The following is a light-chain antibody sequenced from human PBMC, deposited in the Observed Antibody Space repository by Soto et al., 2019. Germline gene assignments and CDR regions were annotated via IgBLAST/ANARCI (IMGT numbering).Light chain of an antibody. CDR1: SSDVGGSDY. V-gene: IGLV2-14*01. CDR2: EVS. Sequence: QSALTQPASVSGSPGQSITISCTGTSSDVGGSDYVSWYQQHPGKAPKLMIYEVSYRPSGVSNRFSGSKSGNTASLTISGLQADDEADYYCNSYTTTGTLVFGGGTKLHVL. CDR3: NSYTTTGTLV. J-gene: IGLJ3*02.